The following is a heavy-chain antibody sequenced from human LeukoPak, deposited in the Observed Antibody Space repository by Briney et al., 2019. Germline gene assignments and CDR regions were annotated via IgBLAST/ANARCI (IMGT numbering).Heavy chain of an antibody. V-gene: IGHV3-23*03. Sequence: PGGSLRLSCAASGFTFSSYAMSWVRQAPGKGLEWVSLIYSGGGTYYADSVKGRFTISRDNSRNTLYLQMNSLRAEDTAVYYCATDGAGFDTWGQGVLVTVSS. CDR2: IYSGGGT. CDR1: GFTFSSYA. CDR3: ATDGAGFDT. J-gene: IGHJ5*02.